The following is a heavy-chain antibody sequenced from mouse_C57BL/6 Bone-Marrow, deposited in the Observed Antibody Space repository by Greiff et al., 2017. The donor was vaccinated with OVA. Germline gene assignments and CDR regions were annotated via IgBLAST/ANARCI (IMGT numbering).Heavy chain of an antibody. D-gene: IGHD1-1*01. CDR2: IDPANDNT. J-gene: IGHJ4*01. Sequence: VQLKQSVAELVRPGASVKLSCTASGFNIKNTYMHWVKQRPEQGLEWIGRIDPANDNTKYAPKFQGKGTMTADTSSNTAYLQLSSLSSEDTAVYCCARGNFGSSFYAMDYWGQGTSVTVSS. CDR3: ARGNFGSSFYAMDY. CDR1: GFNIKNTY. V-gene: IGHV14-3*01.